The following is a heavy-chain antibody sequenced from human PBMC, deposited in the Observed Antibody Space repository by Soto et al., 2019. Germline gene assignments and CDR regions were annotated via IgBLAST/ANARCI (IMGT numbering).Heavy chain of an antibody. V-gene: IGHV4-59*12. D-gene: IGHD3-22*01. CDR2: IYYSGST. J-gene: IGHJ4*01. CDR3: TTMIVVRFDY. CDR1: GGSISSYY. Sequence: SETLSLTCTVSGGSISSYYWSWIRQPPGKGLEWIGYIYYSGSTNYNPSLKSRVTISVDTSKNQFSLKTEDTAVYYCTTDSYTTMIVVRFDYWGHGTLVTVSS.